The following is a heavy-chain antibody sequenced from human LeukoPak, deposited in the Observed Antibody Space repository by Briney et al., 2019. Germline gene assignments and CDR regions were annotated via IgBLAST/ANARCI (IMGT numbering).Heavy chain of an antibody. D-gene: IGHD4-11*01. J-gene: IGHJ4*02. CDR3: ARVGEGYSNYGGDY. CDR2: ISSSGSTI. CDR1: EFIFSNYG. V-gene: IGHV3-48*03. Sequence: GGSLRLSCAPSEFIFSNYGMIWVRQAPGKGLEWVSYISSSGSTIYYADSVKGRFTISRDNAKNSLYLQMNSLRAEDTAVYYCARVGEGYSNYGGDYWGQGTLVTVSS.